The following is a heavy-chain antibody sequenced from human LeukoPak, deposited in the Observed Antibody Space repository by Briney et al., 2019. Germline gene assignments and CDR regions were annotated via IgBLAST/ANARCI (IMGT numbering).Heavy chain of an antibody. V-gene: IGHV3-15*01. Sequence: PGGSLRLSCAASGFTFSNAWMSWVRQAPGKGLEWVGRIKSKTDGGTTDYAAPVKGRFTISRDDSKNTLYLQMNSLKTEDTAVYYWTTDCSRTSCYKYYYYYMDVWGKGTTVTVSS. D-gene: IGHD2-2*02. CDR2: IKSKTDGGTT. CDR1: GFTFSNAW. J-gene: IGHJ6*03. CDR3: TTDCSRTSCYKYYYYYMDV.